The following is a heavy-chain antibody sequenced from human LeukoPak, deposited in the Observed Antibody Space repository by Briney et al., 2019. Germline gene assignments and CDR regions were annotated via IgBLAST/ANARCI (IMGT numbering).Heavy chain of an antibody. Sequence: SETLSLTCTVSGGSISSSSYYWGWIRQPPGKGLEWIGSIYYSGSTYYNPSLKSRVTISVDTSKNQFSLKLSSVTAADTAVYYCARAGTRGSYFTIASPYYFDYWGQGTLATVSS. CDR2: IYYSGST. CDR1: GGSISSSSYY. J-gene: IGHJ4*02. CDR3: ARAGTRGSYFTIASPYYFDY. V-gene: IGHV4-39*07. D-gene: IGHD1-26*01.